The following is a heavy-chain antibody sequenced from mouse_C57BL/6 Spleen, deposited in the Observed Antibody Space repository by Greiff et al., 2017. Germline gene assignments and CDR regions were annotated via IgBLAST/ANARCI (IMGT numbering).Heavy chain of an antibody. D-gene: IGHD1-1*01. CDR2: IDPRNGNT. Sequence: QVQLKQPGAELARPGASVKLSCKASGYTFTSYGISWVKQRPGQGLEWIGEIDPRNGNTYYNEKFKGKATLTADKSSSTAYMELRSLTSEDSAVYFCARRGRYGSSTDYAMDYWGQGTSVTVSS. J-gene: IGHJ4*01. V-gene: IGHV1-81*01. CDR1: GYTFTSYG. CDR3: ARRGRYGSSTDYAMDY.